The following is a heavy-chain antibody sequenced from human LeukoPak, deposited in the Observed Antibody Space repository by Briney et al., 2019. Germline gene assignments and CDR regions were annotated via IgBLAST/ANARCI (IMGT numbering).Heavy chain of an antibody. CDR3: ARNVLLWFGELLYPTYFDY. J-gene: IGHJ4*02. D-gene: IGHD3-10*01. CDR1: GFTFSDYN. CDR2: ISSSGSTI. Sequence: GGSLRLSCAASGFTFSDYNMRWIRQAPGKGLEWVSYISSSGSTIYYADSVKGRFTISRDNAKNLLYLQMNSLRAEDTAVYYCARNVLLWFGELLYPTYFDYWGQGTLVTVSS. V-gene: IGHV3-11*04.